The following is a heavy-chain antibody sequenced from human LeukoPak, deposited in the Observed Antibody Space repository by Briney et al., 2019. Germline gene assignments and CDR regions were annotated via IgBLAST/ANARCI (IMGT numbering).Heavy chain of an antibody. V-gene: IGHV3-33*01. CDR1: GFPFSTYG. CDR3: ARGPQCTTTTCFLYDYYGLDV. D-gene: IGHD2-2*01. J-gene: IGHJ6*02. Sequence: GGSLRLSCAASGFPFSTYGMHWVRQAPGKGLEWVALIYYDGSNKHYADSVKGRFTISRDNSKETLYLQLSNLGAEDTAVYYCARGPQCTTTTCFLYDYYGLDVWGQGTTVTVSS. CDR2: IYYDGSNK.